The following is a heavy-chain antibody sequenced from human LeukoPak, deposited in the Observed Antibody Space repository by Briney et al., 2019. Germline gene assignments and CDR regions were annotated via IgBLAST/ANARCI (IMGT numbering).Heavy chain of an antibody. D-gene: IGHD2-2*01. CDR3: ANGVEYCSSTSCYRGGFQH. CDR1: GFTFDDYA. CDR2: ISWNSGSM. V-gene: IGHV3-9*01. J-gene: IGHJ1*01. Sequence: GGSLRLSCAASGFTFDDYAMHWVRQAPGKGLEWVSGISWNSGSMDYADSVKGRFTISRDNAKNSLYLQMNSLRAEDTAVYYCANGVEYCSSTSCYRGGFQHWGQGTLVTVSS.